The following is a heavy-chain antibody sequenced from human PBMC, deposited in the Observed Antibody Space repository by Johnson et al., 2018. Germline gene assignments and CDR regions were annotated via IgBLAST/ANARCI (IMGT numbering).Heavy chain of an antibody. CDR1: GFTFSSYG. CDR2: ISYDGSNK. CDR3: AKDGGHGYCSGGTCYYGMDV. Sequence: QVQLVESGGGVVQPGRSLRLSCAASGFTFSSYGMHWVRQAPGKGLEWVAVISYDGSNKYYADSVKGRFTISRDNSQNTLYLQMKSVRAEDTAVYYCAKDGGHGYCSGGTCYYGMDVWGQGTTVTVSS. J-gene: IGHJ6*02. V-gene: IGHV3-30*18. D-gene: IGHD2-15*01.